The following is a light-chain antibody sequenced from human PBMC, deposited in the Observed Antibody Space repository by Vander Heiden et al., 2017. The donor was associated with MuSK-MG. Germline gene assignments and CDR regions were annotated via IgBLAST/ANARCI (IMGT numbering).Light chain of an antibody. Sequence: SYELTQPPSVSVSPGQTASITCSGDKLGDKYACWYQQKPGHSPVLVIDEDDKRPSGIPERFSGSNSGNTATLTISGTQAMDEADYYCPAWDSTGAYVFGTGTKVTVL. CDR2: EDD. CDR3: PAWDSTGAYV. CDR1: KLGDKY. V-gene: IGLV3-1*01. J-gene: IGLJ1*01.